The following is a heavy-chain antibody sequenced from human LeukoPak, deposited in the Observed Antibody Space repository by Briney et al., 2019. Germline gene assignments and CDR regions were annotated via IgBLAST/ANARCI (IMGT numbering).Heavy chain of an antibody. V-gene: IGHV4-61*01. CDR3: ARGIAVAGRNFDY. CDR1: GGSVSSGSYY. J-gene: IGHJ4*02. CDR2: IYYSGST. D-gene: IGHD6-19*01. Sequence: TSETLSLTCTVSGGSVSSGSYYWSWIRQPPGKGLEWIGYIYYSGSTNYNPSLKSRVTISVDTSKNQFSLKLSSVTAADTAVYYCARGIAVAGRNFDYWGQGTLVTVSS.